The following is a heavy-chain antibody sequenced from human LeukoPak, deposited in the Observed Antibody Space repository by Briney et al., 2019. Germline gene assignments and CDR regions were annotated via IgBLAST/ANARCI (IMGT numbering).Heavy chain of an antibody. CDR1: XFTFSSYW. CDR3: AKXXXAXXGSXAXXXXXP. V-gene: IGHV3-7*03. D-gene: IGHD3-10*01. Sequence: CAASXFTFSSYWMSWVRQAPGKGLEWVANIKQDGSEKYYVDSVKGRFTISRDNSKNTLYLQMNRLRAEDTALYYCAKXXXAXXGSXAXXXXXPWGQGTLVTVSS. J-gene: IGHJ5*02. CDR2: IKQDGSEK.